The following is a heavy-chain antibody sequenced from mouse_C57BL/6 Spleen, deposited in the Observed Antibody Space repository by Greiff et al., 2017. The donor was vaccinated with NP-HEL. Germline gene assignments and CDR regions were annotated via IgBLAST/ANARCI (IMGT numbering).Heavy chain of an antibody. J-gene: IGHJ3*01. CDR2: FDPEDDDT. CDR3: TTGYGSSSWFAY. V-gene: IGHV14-1*01. D-gene: IGHD1-1*01. Sequence: VQLQQSGAELVRPGASVKLSCTASGFTITDYSMHWVKQRPEQGLEWIGRFDPEDDDTEYDEKFQGKATMTADTSSTTAYLQLSSLTSEDTAVYYCTTGYGSSSWFAYWGQGTLVTVSA. CDR1: GFTITDYS.